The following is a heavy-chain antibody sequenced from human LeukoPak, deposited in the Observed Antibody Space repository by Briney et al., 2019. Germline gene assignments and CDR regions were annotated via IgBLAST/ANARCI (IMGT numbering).Heavy chain of an antibody. CDR1: GFTFSSYW. Sequence: GGSLRLSCAASGFTFSSYWMNWARQAPGKGLELVASINHNGNVNYYVDSVKGRFTISRDNAKNSLYLQMSNLRAEDTAVYFCARGGGLDVWGQGATVTVSS. J-gene: IGHJ6*02. D-gene: IGHD3-16*01. V-gene: IGHV3-7*03. CDR2: INHNGNVN. CDR3: ARGGGLDV.